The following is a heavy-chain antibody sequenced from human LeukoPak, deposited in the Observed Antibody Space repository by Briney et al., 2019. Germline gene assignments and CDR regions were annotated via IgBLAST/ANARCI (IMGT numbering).Heavy chain of an antibody. CDR3: ARRPPSNYYDSSGYYSNWYFDL. CDR2: IIPILGIA. Sequence: SVKVSCKVSGYTLTELSIHWVRQAPGQGLERMGRIIPILGIANYAQKFQGRVTITADKSTSTAYMELSSLRSEDTAVYYCARRPPSNYYDSSGYYSNWYFDLWGRGTLVTVSS. D-gene: IGHD3-22*01. J-gene: IGHJ2*01. V-gene: IGHV1-69*02. CDR1: GYTLTELS.